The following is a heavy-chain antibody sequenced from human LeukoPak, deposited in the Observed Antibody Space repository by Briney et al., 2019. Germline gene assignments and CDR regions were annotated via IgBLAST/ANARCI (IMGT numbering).Heavy chain of an antibody. V-gene: IGHV1-69*13. CDR2: IIPIFGTA. Sequence: SVKVSCKDSGGTFSSYAISWVRQAPGQGLEWMGGIIPIFGTANYAQKFQGRVTITADESTSTAYMELSSLRSEDTAVYYCARARQWLVLGDAFDIWGQGTMVTVSS. CDR1: GGTFSSYA. D-gene: IGHD6-19*01. J-gene: IGHJ3*02. CDR3: ARARQWLVLGDAFDI.